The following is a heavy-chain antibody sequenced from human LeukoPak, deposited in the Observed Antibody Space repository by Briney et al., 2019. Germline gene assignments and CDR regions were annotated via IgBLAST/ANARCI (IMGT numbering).Heavy chain of an antibody. J-gene: IGHJ5*02. CDR1: GFTFSSYA. CDR2: ISYDGSNK. D-gene: IGHD2-2*01. V-gene: IGHV3-30-3*01. CDR3: AREGSSLVRWFDP. Sequence: PGRSLRLSCAASGFTFSSYAMHWVRQAPGKGLEWVAVISYDGSNKYYADSVKGRFTMSRDNSKNTLYLQMNSLRAEDTAVYYCAREGSSLVRWFDPWGQGTLVTVSS.